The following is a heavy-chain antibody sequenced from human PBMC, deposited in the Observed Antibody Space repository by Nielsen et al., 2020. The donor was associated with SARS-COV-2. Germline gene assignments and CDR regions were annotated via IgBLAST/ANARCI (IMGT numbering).Heavy chain of an antibody. J-gene: IGHJ1*01. CDR3: ARRVAVAGSDT. CDR2: INQDASDK. CDR1: GFSIYSHW. Sequence: GESLKISCEASGFSIYSHWMSWFRQAPGKGLEWVADINQDASDKKYVDSVKGRFTISRDNAKNSLFLQMNSLRVEDTAVYYCARRVAVAGSDTWGQCTLVTVSS. V-gene: IGHV3-7*03. D-gene: IGHD6-19*01.